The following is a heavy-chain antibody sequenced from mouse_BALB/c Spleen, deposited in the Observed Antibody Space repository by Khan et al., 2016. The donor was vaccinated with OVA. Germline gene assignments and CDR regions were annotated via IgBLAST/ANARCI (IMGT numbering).Heavy chain of an antibody. J-gene: IGHJ3*01. CDR1: GYTFTDYN. D-gene: IGHD1-2*01. V-gene: IGHV1S29*02. CDR3: VRSGYGSFAF. Sequence: EVQLQESGPEVVKPGASVKISCKASGYTFTDYNMDWVKQRHGKNLEWIGYFFPNSGGSGYNQKFKTKATLTVDLSSSTAYMDLHSLTSEDSAAYYCVRSGYGSFAFWGQGTLVTVSA. CDR2: FFPNSGGS.